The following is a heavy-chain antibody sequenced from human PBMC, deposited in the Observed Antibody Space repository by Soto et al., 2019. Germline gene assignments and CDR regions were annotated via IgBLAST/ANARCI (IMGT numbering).Heavy chain of an antibody. V-gene: IGHV3-48*01. D-gene: IGHD5-18*01. CDR2: ISSSSSTI. Sequence: EVQLVESGGGLVQPGGSLRLSCAASGFTFSSYSMNWVRQAPGKGPEWVSYISSSSSTIYYAASVKGRFTISRDNAKNSLYLQMNSLRAEDTAVYYCAREMYSYGLYFDYWGQGTLVTVSS. CDR3: AREMYSYGLYFDY. CDR1: GFTFSSYS. J-gene: IGHJ4*02.